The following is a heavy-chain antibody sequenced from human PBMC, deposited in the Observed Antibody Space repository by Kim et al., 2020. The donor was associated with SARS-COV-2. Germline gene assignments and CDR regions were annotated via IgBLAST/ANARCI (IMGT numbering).Heavy chain of an antibody. D-gene: IGHD6-13*01. V-gene: IGHV4-59*08. CDR3: ASHTIAAPDDFDQ. J-gene: IGHJ4*02. CDR2: IHYSGST. CDR1: GGSISDYY. Sequence: SETLSLTCSVSGGSISDYYWSWIRQPPGKRLEWIGYIHYSGSTSHNPSLKSRVTISVDMSKNQVFLKLSSVTAADTAVYYCASHTIAAPDDFDQWGQGTLVTVSS.